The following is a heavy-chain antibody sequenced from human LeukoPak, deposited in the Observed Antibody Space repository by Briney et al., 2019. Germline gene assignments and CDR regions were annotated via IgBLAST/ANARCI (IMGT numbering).Heavy chain of an antibody. D-gene: IGHD5-18*01. CDR3: AKAYNYHSYYFDY. J-gene: IGHJ4*02. Sequence: GGSLRLSCVASGFTFSTYAMSWVRQTPGKGLEWVSGISVSGDYTNYADSVKGRFTISRDNSKNTLYLQMNYLRAEDTAVYYCAKAYNYHSYYFDYWGQGTLVTVPT. V-gene: IGHV3-23*01. CDR1: GFTFSTYA. CDR2: ISVSGDYT.